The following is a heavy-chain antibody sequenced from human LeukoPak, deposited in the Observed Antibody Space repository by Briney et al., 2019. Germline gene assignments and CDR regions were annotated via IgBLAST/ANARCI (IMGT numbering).Heavy chain of an antibody. CDR2: IYYSGSS. Sequence: PGGSLRLSCAASGFTFSDYYMSWIRQPPGKGLEWIGSIYYSGSSYYNPSLKSRVTISVDTSKNQFSLKVSSVTAADTAVYYCARDPVPYYYGSGTPSWGQGTLVTVSS. V-gene: IGHV4-38-2*02. CDR3: ARDPVPYYYGSGTPS. J-gene: IGHJ5*02. CDR1: GFTFSDYY. D-gene: IGHD3-10*01.